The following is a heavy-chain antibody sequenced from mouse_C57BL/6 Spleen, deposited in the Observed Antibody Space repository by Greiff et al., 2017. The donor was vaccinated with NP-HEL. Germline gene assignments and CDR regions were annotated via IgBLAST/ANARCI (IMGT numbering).Heavy chain of an antibody. CDR2: IYPGSGST. D-gene: IGHD4-1*01. CDR3: ARKANWDVGAMDY. Sequence: VKLQQPGAELVKPGASVKMSCKASGYTFTSYWITWVKQRPGQGLEWIGDIYPGSGSTNYNEKFKSKATMTVDKSSSTAYMQLSSLTSEDSAVYYCARKANWDVGAMDYWGQGTSVTVSS. J-gene: IGHJ4*01. V-gene: IGHV1-55*01. CDR1: GYTFTSYW.